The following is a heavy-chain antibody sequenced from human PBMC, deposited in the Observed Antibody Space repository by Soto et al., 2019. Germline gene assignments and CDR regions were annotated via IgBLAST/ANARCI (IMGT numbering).Heavy chain of an antibody. V-gene: IGHV2-70*04. CDR2: IDWDDDK. CDR3: ARMGSSSGNYVLDY. CDR1: GFSLITSGMR. Sequence: TFSGFSLITSGMRVSWIRQPPGKALEWLARIDWDDDKFYSTSLKTRLTISKHTSKNQVVLTMTNMDPVDTATYYCARMGSSSGNYVLDYWGQGTLVTVSS. J-gene: IGHJ4*02. D-gene: IGHD1-26*01.